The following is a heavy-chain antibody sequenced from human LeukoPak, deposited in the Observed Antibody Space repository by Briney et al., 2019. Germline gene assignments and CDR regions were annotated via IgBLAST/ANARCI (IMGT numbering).Heavy chain of an antibody. V-gene: IGHV4-34*01. Sequence: PSETLSLTCGVSAGSFSGYYWSWIRQPPGKALEYIGEVSHSGSIKYNPSLENRVTISVDTSKNQVSLRLTTVTAADAAMYYCARGRLKYFYGSGSYSSWSRGTLVTVSS. CDR2: VSHSGSI. D-gene: IGHD3-10*01. CDR3: ARGRLKYFYGSGSYSS. J-gene: IGHJ5*02. CDR1: AGSFSGYY.